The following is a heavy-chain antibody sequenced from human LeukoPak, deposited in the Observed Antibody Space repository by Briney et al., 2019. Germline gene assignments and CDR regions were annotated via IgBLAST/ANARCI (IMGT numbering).Heavy chain of an antibody. CDR3: VSGVGMDV. J-gene: IGHJ6*02. Sequence: GGSLRLSCIDSGFTFSTSELNWVRQAPGTGLEWLAFINSRNTISYADSVRGRFTISRDNAKNSLYLQMNSLTVEDTAVYYCVSGVGMDVWGQGTTVGVSS. CDR2: INSRNTI. V-gene: IGHV3-48*03. D-gene: IGHD3-10*01. CDR1: GFTFSTSE.